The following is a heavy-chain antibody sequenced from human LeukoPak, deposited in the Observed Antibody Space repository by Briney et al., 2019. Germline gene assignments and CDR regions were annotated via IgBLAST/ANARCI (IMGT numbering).Heavy chain of an antibody. D-gene: IGHD6-13*01. CDR2: IDHSGST. CDR1: GGSFSGYY. Sequence: SETLSLTCAVYGGSFSGYYWSWIRQPPGKGLEWIGEIDHSGSTNYNPSLKSRVTISVDTSKNQFSLKLSSVTAADTAVYYCARGQSAAGNFDYWGQGTLVTVSS. J-gene: IGHJ4*02. CDR3: ARGQSAAGNFDY. V-gene: IGHV4-34*01.